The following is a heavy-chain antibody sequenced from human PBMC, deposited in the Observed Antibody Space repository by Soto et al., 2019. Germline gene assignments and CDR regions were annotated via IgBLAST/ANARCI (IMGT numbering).Heavy chain of an antibody. Sequence: ASVKVSCKASGYSFTNHGIHWVRQAPGQRPEWMGWISAGNGQTKYSQRFQGRVTITRDTSATTAHMDLRSLTSEDTGVYYCARGSSSWENYYFYGLDVWGQGTTVTSP. CDR3: ARGSSSWENYYFYGLDV. D-gene: IGHD6-13*01. J-gene: IGHJ6*02. CDR1: GYSFTNHG. V-gene: IGHV1-3*01. CDR2: ISAGNGQT.